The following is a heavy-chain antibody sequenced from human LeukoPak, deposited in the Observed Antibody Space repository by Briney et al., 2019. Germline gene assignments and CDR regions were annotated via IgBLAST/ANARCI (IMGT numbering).Heavy chain of an antibody. CDR3: ATGEKRRPFNSGFDY. J-gene: IGHJ4*02. D-gene: IGHD1-26*01. Sequence: ASVKVSCKVSGYTLTELSMHWVRQAPGKGLEWMGGFDPEDGETIYAQRFQGRVTITEDTSTDTAYMELSSLRSEDTAVYYCATGEKRRPFNSGFDYWGQGTLVTVSS. CDR1: GYTLTELS. V-gene: IGHV1-24*01. CDR2: FDPEDGET.